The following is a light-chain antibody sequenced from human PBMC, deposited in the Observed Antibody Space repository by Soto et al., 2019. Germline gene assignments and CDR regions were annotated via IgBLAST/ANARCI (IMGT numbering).Light chain of an antibody. V-gene: IGKV3-20*01. CDR3: HHYAST. J-gene: IGKJ1*01. CDR2: GAS. CDR1: ETVSSN. Sequence: EIVMTQSPATLSVSPGERATLSCRASETVSSNLAWYQQKPGQAPRLLIHGASSRATGVPDGFSGSGSGTDFTLTISRLEPEDFAVYFCHHYASTFGQGTKVDIK.